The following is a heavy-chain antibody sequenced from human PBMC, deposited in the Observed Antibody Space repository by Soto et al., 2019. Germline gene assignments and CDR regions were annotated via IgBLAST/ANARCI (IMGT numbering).Heavy chain of an antibody. CDR1: GYTFTSYA. J-gene: IGHJ3*02. CDR3: ARDAQQLVRLAFDI. V-gene: IGHV1-3*01. Sequence: ASVKVSCKASGYTFTSYAMHWVRQAPGQRLEWMGWINAGNGNTKYSQKFQGRVTITRDTSASTAYMELSSLRSEDTAVYYCARDAQQLVRLAFDIWGQGTMVTVSS. D-gene: IGHD6-13*01. CDR2: INAGNGNT.